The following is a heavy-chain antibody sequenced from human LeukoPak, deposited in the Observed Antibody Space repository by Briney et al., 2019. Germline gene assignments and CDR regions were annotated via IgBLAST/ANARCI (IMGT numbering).Heavy chain of an antibody. CDR3: ARGDYYGSGSYYNWFDP. Sequence: SETLSLTCTVSGYSISTNYSWGWIRQPPGKGLEWIGSVHHSGRTYYNPSLKSRLTISLETSKKHFSLKLSSVTAADTAVYYCARGDYYGSGSYYNWFDPWGQGTLVTVSS. V-gene: IGHV4-38-2*02. J-gene: IGHJ5*02. CDR2: VHHSGRT. CDR1: GYSISTNYS. D-gene: IGHD3-10*01.